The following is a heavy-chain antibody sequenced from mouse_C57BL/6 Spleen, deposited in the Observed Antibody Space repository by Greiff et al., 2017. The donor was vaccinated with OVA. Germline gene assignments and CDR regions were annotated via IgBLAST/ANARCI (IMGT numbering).Heavy chain of an antibody. CDR1: GFTFSNYW. J-gene: IGHJ4*01. D-gene: IGHD2-4*01. CDR3: TGSYDYDDAMDY. CDR2: IRLKSDNYAT. V-gene: IGHV6-3*01. Sequence: EVQVVESGGGLVQPGGSMKLSCVASGFTFSNYWMNWVRQSPEKGLEWVAQIRLKSDNYATHYAESVKGRFTISRDDSKSSVYLQMNNLRAEDTGIYYCTGSYDYDDAMDYWGQGTSVTVSS.